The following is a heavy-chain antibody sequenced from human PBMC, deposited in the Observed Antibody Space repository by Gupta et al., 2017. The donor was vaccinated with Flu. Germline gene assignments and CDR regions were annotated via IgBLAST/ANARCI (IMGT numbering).Heavy chain of an antibody. V-gene: IGHV4-59*01. CDR1: GGSISSYY. CDR2: IYYSGST. J-gene: IGHJ5*02. D-gene: IGHD6-19*01. CDR3: ARAGEGIAVAGEVGYNWFDP. Sequence: QVQLQESGPGLVKPSETLSLTCTVSGGSISSYYWSWIRQPPGKGLEWIGYIYYSGSTNYNPSLKSRVTISVDTSKNQFSLKLSSVTAADTAVYYCARAGEGIAVAGEVGYNWFDPWGQGTLVTVSS.